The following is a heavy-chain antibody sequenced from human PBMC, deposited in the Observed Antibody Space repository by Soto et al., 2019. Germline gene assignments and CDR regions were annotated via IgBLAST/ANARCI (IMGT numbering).Heavy chain of an antibody. CDR2: INHSGST. Sequence: KASETLSLTCAVYGGSFSGYYWSWIRQPPGKGLEWIGEINHSGSTNYNPSLKSRVTISVDTSKNQFSLKLSSVTAADTAVYYCARDRNYYGSGSYSGYSYYYGMDVWGQGTTVTAP. CDR1: GGSFSGYY. V-gene: IGHV4-34*01. D-gene: IGHD3-10*01. J-gene: IGHJ6*02. CDR3: ARDRNYYGSGSYSGYSYYYGMDV.